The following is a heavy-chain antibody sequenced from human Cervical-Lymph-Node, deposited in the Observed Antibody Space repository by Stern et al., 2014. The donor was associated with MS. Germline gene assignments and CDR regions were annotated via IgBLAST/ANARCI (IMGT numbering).Heavy chain of an antibody. CDR3: ARHESYYDILTGYFNPYWFDP. Sequence: QLQLQESGPGVVKPSETLSLTCSVSGGSISSSPYYWGWIRQPPGKGLEYIGSIDFSGSTHYNPSHTSRVTVSGDTPTNQFSQKLDSVTAADTAVYYCARHESYYDILTGYFNPYWFDPWGQGILVTVSS. J-gene: IGHJ5*02. D-gene: IGHD3-9*01. CDR2: IDFSGST. CDR1: GGSISSSPYY. V-gene: IGHV4-39*01.